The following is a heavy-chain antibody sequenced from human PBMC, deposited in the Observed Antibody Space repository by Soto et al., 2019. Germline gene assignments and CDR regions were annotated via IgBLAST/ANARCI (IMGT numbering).Heavy chain of an antibody. J-gene: IGHJ6*02. CDR2: ISSSSSYI. D-gene: IGHD1-26*01. V-gene: IGHV3-21*01. CDR3: ARDGSPNSGSYLYYYYGMDV. CDR1: GFTFSSYS. Sequence: GGSLRLSCAASGFTFSSYSMNWVRQAPGKGLEWVSSISSSSSYIYYADSVKGRFTISRDNAKNSLYLQMNSLRAEDTAVYYCARDGSPNSGSYLYYYYGMDVWGQGTTVTVSS.